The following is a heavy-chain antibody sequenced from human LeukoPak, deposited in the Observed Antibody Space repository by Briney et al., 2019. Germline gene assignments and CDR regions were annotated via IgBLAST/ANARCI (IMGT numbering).Heavy chain of an antibody. CDR3: ARDGLVRSPRGYFDF. Sequence: SQTLSLTCAISGDSVSSNTGGWNWIRQSPSRGLEWLGRTYYRSKWYYDYAVSVKSRISINPDTSKNQFSLQLNSVTPDDTAVYYCARDGLVRSPRGYFDFWGQGTLVTVSS. CDR2: TYYRSKWYY. J-gene: IGHJ4*02. CDR1: GDSVSSNTGG. D-gene: IGHD1-26*01. V-gene: IGHV6-1*01.